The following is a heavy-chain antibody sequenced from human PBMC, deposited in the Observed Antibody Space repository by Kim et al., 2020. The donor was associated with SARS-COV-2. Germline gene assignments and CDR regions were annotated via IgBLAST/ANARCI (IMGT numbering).Heavy chain of an antibody. Sequence: SETLSLTCTVSGGSISSSSYYWGWIRQPPGKGLEWIGSIYYSGSTYHNPSLKSRVTISVDTSKNQFSLKLNSVTAADTAIYYCARLIAAAVDYWGQGTL. CDR2: IYYSGST. CDR3: ARLIAAAVDY. J-gene: IGHJ4*02. V-gene: IGHV4-39*01. D-gene: IGHD6-13*01. CDR1: GGSISSSSYY.